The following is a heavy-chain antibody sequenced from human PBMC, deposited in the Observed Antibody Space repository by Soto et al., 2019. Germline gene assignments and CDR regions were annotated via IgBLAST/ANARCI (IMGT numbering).Heavy chain of an antibody. D-gene: IGHD3-22*01. V-gene: IGHV3-23*01. CDR2: IGGSGDST. CDR3: AKSYDSSGYSEIDY. Sequence: PGGSLRLSCAASGFTFSSYAMSWVRQAPGKGLEWVSTIGGSGDSTYYAGSVKGRFTISRDNSKNTLFLQVNSLRAEDTAVYYCAKSYDSSGYSEIDYWGQGILVTVSS. CDR1: GFTFSSYA. J-gene: IGHJ4*02.